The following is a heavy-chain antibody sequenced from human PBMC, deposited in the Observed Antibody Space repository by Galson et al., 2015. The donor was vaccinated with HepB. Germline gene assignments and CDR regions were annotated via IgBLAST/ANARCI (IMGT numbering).Heavy chain of an antibody. CDR3: ARGGYSRFEY. D-gene: IGHD4-11*01. CDR1: GFTFSTYW. Sequence: SLRLSCAGSGFTFSTYWMSWVRQAPGKGLEWVAKIKGNGRETYYVDSVKGRFTISRDNARESLYLQMDGLRDDDTAVYYCARGGYSRFEYWGQGTLVTVPS. J-gene: IGHJ4*02. CDR2: IKGNGRET. V-gene: IGHV3-7*01.